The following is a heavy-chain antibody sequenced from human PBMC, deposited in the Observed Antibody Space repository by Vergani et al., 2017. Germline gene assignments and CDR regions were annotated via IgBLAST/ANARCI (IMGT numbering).Heavy chain of an antibody. Sequence: EVQLVQSGAEVKKPGESLKISCQISGYSFTNYWIGWVRQMPGKGLEWMGIIHPADSDTRYSPSFQGQVTISVDKSNSTAYLQRSSLRASDSAMYYCARLYGRDSSGSKCFDYWGQGTLVTVSS. CDR3: ARLYGRDSSGSKCFDY. D-gene: IGHD3-22*01. V-gene: IGHV5-51*01. CDR2: IHPADSDT. CDR1: GYSFTNYW. J-gene: IGHJ4*02.